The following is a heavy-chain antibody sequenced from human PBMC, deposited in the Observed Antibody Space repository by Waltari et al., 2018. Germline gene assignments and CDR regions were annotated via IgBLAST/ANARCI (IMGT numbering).Heavy chain of an antibody. V-gene: IGHV3-23*01. D-gene: IGHD6-6*01. CDR3: AKDLKAARSPPLYFDY. CDR1: GFTFSSYA. CDR2: ISGSGGST. J-gene: IGHJ4*02. Sequence: EVQLLESGGGLVQPGGSLRLSCAASGFTFSSYAMSWVRQAPGKGLEWVSAISGSGGSTYYADSVKGRFTISRDNSKNTLYLQMNSLRAEDTAVYYCAKDLKAARSPPLYFDYWGQGTLVTVSS.